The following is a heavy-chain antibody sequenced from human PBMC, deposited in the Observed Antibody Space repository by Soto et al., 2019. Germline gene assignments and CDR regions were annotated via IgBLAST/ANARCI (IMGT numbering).Heavy chain of an antibody. J-gene: IGHJ4*02. V-gene: IGHV1-69*06. CDR3: ARTHCSGGSCYSNFDY. CDR1: GGTFSSYA. D-gene: IGHD2-15*01. CDR2: FIPIFGTA. Sequence: QVQLVQSGAEVKKPGSSAKVSCKASGGTFSSYAISWVRQAPGQGLEWMGGFIPIFGTANYAQKFQGRVTITADKSTSTAYMELSSLRSEDTAVYYCARTHCSGGSCYSNFDYWGQGTLVTVSS.